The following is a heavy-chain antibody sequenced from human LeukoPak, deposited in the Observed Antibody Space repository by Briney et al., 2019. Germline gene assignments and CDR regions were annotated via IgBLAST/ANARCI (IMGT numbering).Heavy chain of an antibody. CDR2: INPNGGGT. D-gene: IGHD1-14*01. J-gene: IGHJ4*02. CDR1: GYTFTSYY. V-gene: IGHV1-46*01. Sequence: ASVKVSCKTSGYTFTSYYMHWMRQAPGQGLEWVGMINPNGGGTSSAQKFQGRVTMTRDTSTSTVYMELSSLRSEDTAVYYCARLPWETSRPPEPDYWGQGTLVTVSS. CDR3: ARLPWETSRPPEPDY.